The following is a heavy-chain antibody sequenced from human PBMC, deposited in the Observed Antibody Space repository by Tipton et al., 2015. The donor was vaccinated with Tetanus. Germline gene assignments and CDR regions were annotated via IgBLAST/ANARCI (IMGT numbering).Heavy chain of an antibody. CDR3: ASGSALDY. CDR1: GFIFSSYT. CDR2: ISSTSSYI. Sequence: SLRLSCEVSGFIFSSYTMNWVRQAPGKGLEWVSSISSTSSYIYYAASLTGRITISRDNAKNSLYLQMDNLGAEDTAVYFCASGSALDYWGQGTLVTVSS. D-gene: IGHD6-25*01. J-gene: IGHJ4*02. V-gene: IGHV3-21*06.